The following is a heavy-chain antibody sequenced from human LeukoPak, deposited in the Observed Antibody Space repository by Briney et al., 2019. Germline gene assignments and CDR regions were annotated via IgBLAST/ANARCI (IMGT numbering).Heavy chain of an antibody. V-gene: IGHV4-59*08. Sequence: PSETLSLTCTVSGGSISSYYWSWIRQPPGKGLERMGYVYYSGSTNYNPSLKIRVTISVYTSKSQFSLNLSSVTGADTAMYYCVKSGGYGLIDYWGQGSLVTVSS. J-gene: IGHJ4*02. CDR3: VKSGGYGLIDY. D-gene: IGHD1-26*01. CDR2: VYYSGST. CDR1: GGSISSYY.